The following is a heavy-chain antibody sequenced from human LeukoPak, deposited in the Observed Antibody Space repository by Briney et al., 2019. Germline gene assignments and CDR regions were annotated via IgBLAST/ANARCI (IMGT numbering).Heavy chain of an antibody. J-gene: IGHJ6*02. CDR3: ARLVPGYNYYYYGMDV. D-gene: IGHD5-24*01. CDR1: GGTFSSYA. CDR2: IIPILGIA. V-gene: IGHV1-69*04. Sequence: ASVKVSCKASGGTFSSYAISWVRQAPGQGLEWMGRIIPILGIANYAQKFQGRVTITADKSTSTAYMELSSLRSEDTAVYYCARLVPGYNYYYYGMDVWGQGTTVTVXS.